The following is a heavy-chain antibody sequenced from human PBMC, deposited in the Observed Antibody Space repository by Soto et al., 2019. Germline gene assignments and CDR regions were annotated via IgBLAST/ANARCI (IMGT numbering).Heavy chain of an antibody. D-gene: IGHD3-16*01. CDR3: DRIYGGGSYFYYGMDV. CDR2: IIPIFGTT. CDR1: GGTFSSYA. Sequence: QVQLVQSGAEVKKPGSSVKVSCKASGGTFSSYALSGVRQAPGQGLEWMGGIIPIFGTTNYAQKFQGRVTMTADGSTSTADMELSSLTSDDTAVYYCDRIYGGGSYFYYGMDVWGEGTTVTVSS. J-gene: IGHJ6*04. V-gene: IGHV1-69*12.